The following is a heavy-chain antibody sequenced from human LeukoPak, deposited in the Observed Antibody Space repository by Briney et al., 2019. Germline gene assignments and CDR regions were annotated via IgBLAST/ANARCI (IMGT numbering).Heavy chain of an antibody. Sequence: VKVSCKASGYTFTSYGISWARQAHGRGIEWMGSISAYNGNTNYAQKLQGRVTMTTDTSTSTAYMELRSLRSDDTAVYYCARDGAGYGRGLYRMNDYWGQGTLVTVSS. D-gene: IGHD6-19*01. CDR2: ISAYNGNT. CDR3: ARDGAGYGRGLYRMNDY. J-gene: IGHJ4*02. CDR1: GYTFTSYG. V-gene: IGHV1-18*04.